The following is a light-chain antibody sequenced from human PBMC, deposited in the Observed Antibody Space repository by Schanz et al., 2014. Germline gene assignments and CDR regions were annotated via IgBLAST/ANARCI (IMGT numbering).Light chain of an antibody. J-gene: IGKJ3*01. Sequence: EIVLTQSPGTLSLSPGERATLSCRASQTLTSIYLAWYQQKPGQAPRLLIYAASKRAAGIPDRFSGGGSGTDFTLTISRLEPEDFAVYYCQQRSNWPTFGPGTKVDIK. CDR1: QTLTSIY. V-gene: IGKV3D-20*02. CDR2: AAS. CDR3: QQRSNWPT.